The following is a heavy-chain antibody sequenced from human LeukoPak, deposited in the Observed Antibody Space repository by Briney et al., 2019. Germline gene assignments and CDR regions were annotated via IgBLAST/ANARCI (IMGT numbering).Heavy chain of an antibody. J-gene: IGHJ4*01. CDR3: ARDSPPYDFWSGYQRDTYFDY. V-gene: IGHV4-38-2*02. D-gene: IGHD3-3*01. Sequence: SETLSLTCAVPGYSISSGYYWGWIRQPPGKGLEWIGSIYHSGSTYYNPSLKSRVTISVDTSKNQFFLKLSSVTAADTAVYYCARDSPPYDFWSGYQRDTYFDYWGQGTLVTVSS. CDR2: IYHSGST. CDR1: GYSISSGYY.